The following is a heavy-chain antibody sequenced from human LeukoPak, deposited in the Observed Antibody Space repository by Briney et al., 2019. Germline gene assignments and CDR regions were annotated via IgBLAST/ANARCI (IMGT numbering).Heavy chain of an antibody. V-gene: IGHV4-39*01. CDR3: ARNHVNYYDSSGYPSADINWFDP. Sequence: SETLSLTCTVSGDSISSSSYYWGWIRQPPGKGLEWIGSIYYSGGTYYNPSLKSRVTISVDTSKNQFSLKLSSVTAADPAVYYCARNHVNYYDSSGYPSADINWFDPWGQGTLVTVSS. CDR2: IYYSGGT. D-gene: IGHD3-22*01. CDR1: GDSISSSSYY. J-gene: IGHJ5*02.